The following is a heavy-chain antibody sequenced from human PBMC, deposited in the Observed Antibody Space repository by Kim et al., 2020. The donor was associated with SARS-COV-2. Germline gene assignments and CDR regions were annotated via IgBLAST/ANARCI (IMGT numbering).Heavy chain of an antibody. V-gene: IGHV1-18*01. CDR3: ARDPAYDSSVYAADY. CDR1: GYTFTSYG. D-gene: IGHD3-22*01. Sequence: ASVKVSCKASGYTFTSYGISWLRQAPGQGLEWMGWISVYNANTNCAQNLQARLTMTTDTSTSTAYMELRGLTSDDTAVYYCARDPAYDSSVYAADYWGQG. CDR2: ISVYNANT. J-gene: IGHJ4*02.